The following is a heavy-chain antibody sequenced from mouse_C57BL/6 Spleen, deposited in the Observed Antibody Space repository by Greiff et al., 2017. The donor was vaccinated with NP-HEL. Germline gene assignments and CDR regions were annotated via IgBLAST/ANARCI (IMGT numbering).Heavy chain of an antibody. D-gene: IGHD2-4*01. CDR3: ARGGDYDADLDY. Sequence: VQLQQSGAELVKPGASVKISCKASGYAFSSYWMNWVKQRPGKGLEWIGQIYPGDGDTNYNGKFKGKATLTADKSSSTAYMQLSSLTSEDSAVYCCARGGDYDADLDYWGQGTTLTVSS. V-gene: IGHV1-80*01. CDR2: IYPGDGDT. J-gene: IGHJ2*01. CDR1: GYAFSSYW.